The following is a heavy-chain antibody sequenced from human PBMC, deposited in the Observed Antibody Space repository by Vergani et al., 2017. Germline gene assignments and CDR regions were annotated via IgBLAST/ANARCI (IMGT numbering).Heavy chain of an antibody. CDR2: INSGDGDT. Sequence: QVQLVQSGAEVKKPGASVKVSCKASGYTFTSYAIHWVRQAPGQRLEWMGWINSGDGDTKYSQKFQGRVTITRDTSASTAYMQLSSLRSEDTAVYYCARSYQLYNWCDPWGEGTLVTVSS. D-gene: IGHD2-2*01. V-gene: IGHV1-3*04. CDR3: ARSYQLYNWCDP. CDR1: GYTFTSYA. J-gene: IGHJ5*02.